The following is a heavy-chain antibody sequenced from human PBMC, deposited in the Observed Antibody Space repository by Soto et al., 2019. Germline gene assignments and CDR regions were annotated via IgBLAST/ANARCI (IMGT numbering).Heavy chain of an antibody. Sequence: PCVPLRLSRRASGLTSISYGVHWVRQAPGKGLEWVAVISYDGSNKYYADSVKGRFTISRDNSKNTLYLQMNSLRAEDTAVYYCAKEGQTYYYDSSGFDDAFDIWGQGTMVTVS. V-gene: IGHV3-30*18. J-gene: IGHJ3*02. CDR2: ISYDGSNK. D-gene: IGHD3-22*01. CDR3: AKEGQTYYYDSSGFDDAFDI. CDR1: GLTSISYG.